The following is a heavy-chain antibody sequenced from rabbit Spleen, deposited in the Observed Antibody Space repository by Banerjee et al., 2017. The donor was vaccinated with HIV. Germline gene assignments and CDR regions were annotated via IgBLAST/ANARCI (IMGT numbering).Heavy chain of an antibody. V-gene: IGHV1S47*01. CDR2: IEPIFGNT. J-gene: IGHJ4*01. CDR3: ARDDDRPDAYYFSL. CDR1: GFDFSRYG. Sequence: QEQLEESGGGLVQPGGSLKLSCKASGFDFSRYGVSWVRQAPGKGLEWIGYIEPIFGNTYYANWVNGRFTISSHNAQNTLYLQMTSLTAADTATYFCARDDDRPDAYYFSLWGPGTLVTVS. D-gene: IGHD6-1*01.